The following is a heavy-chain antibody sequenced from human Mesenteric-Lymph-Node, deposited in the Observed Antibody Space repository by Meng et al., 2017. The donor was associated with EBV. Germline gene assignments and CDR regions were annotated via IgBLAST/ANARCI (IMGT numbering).Heavy chain of an antibody. CDR2: IYYSGTT. D-gene: IGHD2-2*01. V-gene: IGHV4-30-4*01. CDR3: AREIYCTSASCPFDY. CDR1: GCFISSGGYY. Sequence: QVHLQEARPRLVQPSPTLPLTRPLSGCFISSGGYYWSWIRQSPGKGLEWIGYIYYSGTTYYNPSLQSRVSMSMDSSRNQFSLKLSSVTAADTAVYYCAREIYCTSASCPFDYWGQGTLVTVSS. J-gene: IGHJ4*02.